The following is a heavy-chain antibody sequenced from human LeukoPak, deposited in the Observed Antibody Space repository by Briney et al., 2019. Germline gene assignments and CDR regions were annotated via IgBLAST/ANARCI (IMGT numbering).Heavy chain of an antibody. D-gene: IGHD1-7*01. CDR1: GGSISSYY. Sequence: ETLSLTCTVSGGSISSYYWSWIRQPPGKGLEWVSAISGSGGSTYYADSVKGRFTISRDNSKNTLYLQMNSLRAEDTAVYYCAKDEDWNYDYWGQGTLVTVSS. J-gene: IGHJ4*02. V-gene: IGHV3-23*01. CDR3: AKDEDWNYDY. CDR2: ISGSGGST.